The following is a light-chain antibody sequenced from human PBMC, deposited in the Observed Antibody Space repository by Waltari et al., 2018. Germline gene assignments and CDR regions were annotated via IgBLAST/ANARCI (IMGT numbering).Light chain of an antibody. CDR2: AAS. CDR1: QSISNF. J-gene: IGKJ1*01. Sequence: DIQMTQSPSSPSAFVGDRVTITCRASQSISNFLHWYQQKSGKAPTLLIFAASSLQSGVPSRFIGSGSGTEFTLTIPGLQPDDFATYYCQHYNSYFLRFGQGTRVDVK. V-gene: IGKV1-39*01. CDR3: QHYNSYFLR.